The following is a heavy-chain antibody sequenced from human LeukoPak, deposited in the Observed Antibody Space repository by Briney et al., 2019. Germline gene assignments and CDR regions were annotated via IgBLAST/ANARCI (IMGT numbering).Heavy chain of an antibody. D-gene: IGHD3-9*01. CDR1: GFSFSDYA. CDR2: IRYDGTNK. J-gene: IGHJ4*02. V-gene: IGHV3-30*02. Sequence: GGSLRLSCAASGFSFSDYAIYWVRQTPGKGLEWVAFIRYDGTNKIYADSVKGRFTISRDNSYNTVYLQMTGLRAEDTAVYYCARVGERYFDWLSARDYFDYWGQGTLVTVSS. CDR3: ARVGERYFDWLSARDYFDY.